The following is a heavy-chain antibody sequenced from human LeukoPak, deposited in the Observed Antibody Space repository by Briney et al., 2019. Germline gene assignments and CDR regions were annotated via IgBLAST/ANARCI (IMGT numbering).Heavy chain of an antibody. D-gene: IGHD3-22*01. CDR1: GFTFSSYA. CDR3: AKPLYYDSSGRSFFWYFDL. Sequence: GGSLRLSCAASGFTFSSYAMSWVCQAPGKGLEWVSAFSGSGGSTYYADSVKGRFTISRDNSKNPLYLQMNSLRAEDTAVYYCAKPLYYDSSGRSFFWYFDLWGRGTLVTVSS. V-gene: IGHV3-23*01. CDR2: FSGSGGST. J-gene: IGHJ2*01.